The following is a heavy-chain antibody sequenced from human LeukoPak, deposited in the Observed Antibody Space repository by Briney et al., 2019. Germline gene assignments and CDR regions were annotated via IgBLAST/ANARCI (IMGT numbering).Heavy chain of an antibody. Sequence: GGSLRLSCAASGFTFSSYAMSWVRQAPGKGLEWVSTISGSGGVTYYADSVRGRFTISRDNSKNTLHLQMDSLRAEDTAVYYCAKVRGRSSGWYRVLFYGMDVWGQGTTVTVSS. CDR2: ISGSGGVT. CDR1: GFTFSSYA. V-gene: IGHV3-23*01. J-gene: IGHJ6*02. D-gene: IGHD6-19*01. CDR3: AKVRGRSSGWYRVLFYGMDV.